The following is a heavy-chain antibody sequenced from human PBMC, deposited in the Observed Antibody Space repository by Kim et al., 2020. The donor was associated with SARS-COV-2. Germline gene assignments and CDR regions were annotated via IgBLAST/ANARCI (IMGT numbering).Heavy chain of an antibody. J-gene: IGHJ4*02. V-gene: IGHV3-20*04. CDR3: ARGTDYYDSSGYYSPAYY. CDR1: GFTFGDYG. D-gene: IGHD3-22*01. Sequence: GGSLRLSCAASGFTFGDYGMSWVRQAPGKGLEWVSGINWNGGSTGYADSVKGRFTISRDNAKNSLYLQMNSLRAEDTALYYCARGTDYYDSSGYYSPAYYWGQGTLVTVSS. CDR2: INWNGGST.